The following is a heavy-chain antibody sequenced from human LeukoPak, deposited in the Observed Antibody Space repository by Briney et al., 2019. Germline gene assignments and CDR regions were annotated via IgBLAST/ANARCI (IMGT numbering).Heavy chain of an antibody. V-gene: IGHV3-66*02. CDR3: ARDSSGYYLSIDY. D-gene: IGHD3-22*01. J-gene: IGHJ4*02. CDR2: IYSGGST. Sequence: GGSLRLSCAASVFTLSSNYMSWVRQAPGRGVEWVSVIYSGGSTYYADSVKGRFTISRDNSKNTLYLQMNSLRAEDTAVYYCARDSSGYYLSIDYWGQGTLVTVSS. CDR1: VFTLSSNY.